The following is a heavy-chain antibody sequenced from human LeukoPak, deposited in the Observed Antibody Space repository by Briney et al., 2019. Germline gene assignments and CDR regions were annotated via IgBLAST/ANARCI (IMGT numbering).Heavy chain of an antibody. V-gene: IGHV4-39*01. Sequence: SETLSLTCTVSGGSISSSNYYWGWIRQPPGKGLEWIGSIYYSGSTYYNPSLKSRVTISVDTSKNQFSLKLSSVTAADTAVYYCARHEPDYGSLDYWGQGTLVTVSS. D-gene: IGHD4-17*01. CDR1: GGSISSSNYY. CDR3: ARHEPDYGSLDY. CDR2: IYYSGST. J-gene: IGHJ4*02.